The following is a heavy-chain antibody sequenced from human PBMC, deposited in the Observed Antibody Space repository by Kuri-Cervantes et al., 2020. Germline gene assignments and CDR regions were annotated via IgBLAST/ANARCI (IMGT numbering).Heavy chain of an antibody. J-gene: IGHJ6*02. CDR3: AYYYYGMDV. CDR2: ISGSGSTT. Sequence: GESLKISCAASGFTFRSYAMSWVRQAPGRGLEWGSAISGSGSTTHYADSVKGRFTISRDNSKNTLYLQMNSLRAEDTAVYYCAYYYYGMDVWGQGTTVTVSS. CDR1: GFTFRSYA. V-gene: IGHV3-23*01.